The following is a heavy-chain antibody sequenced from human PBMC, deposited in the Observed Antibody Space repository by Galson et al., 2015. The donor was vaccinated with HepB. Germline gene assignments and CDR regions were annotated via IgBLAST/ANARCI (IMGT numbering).Heavy chain of an antibody. J-gene: IGHJ5*01. D-gene: IGHD5-12*01. V-gene: IGHV4-4*02. CDR3: ARKGYSLGSNWFDP. Sequence: ETLSLTCAVSGASFSSSNWWAWVRQPPGKGLEWIGEIYHSGSTNYNPSLKSRVTILVDKSKNQFSLKVNSVTAADTAIYYCARKGYSLGSNWFDPWGQGTLVSVSS. CDR1: GASFSSSNW. CDR2: IYHSGST.